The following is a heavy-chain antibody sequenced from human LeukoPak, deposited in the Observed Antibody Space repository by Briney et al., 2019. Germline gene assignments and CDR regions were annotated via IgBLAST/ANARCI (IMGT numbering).Heavy chain of an antibody. Sequence: SETLSLTCAVYGGSFSGYYWSWIRQPPGKGLEWIGEINHSGSTNYNPSLKSRVTISVDTSKNQSSLKLSSVTAADTAVYYCARGRLTSHRSRGSNWFDPWGQGTLVTVSS. D-gene: IGHD4/OR15-4a*01. J-gene: IGHJ5*02. CDR2: INHSGST. V-gene: IGHV4-34*01. CDR3: ARGRLTSHRSRGSNWFDP. CDR1: GGSFSGYY.